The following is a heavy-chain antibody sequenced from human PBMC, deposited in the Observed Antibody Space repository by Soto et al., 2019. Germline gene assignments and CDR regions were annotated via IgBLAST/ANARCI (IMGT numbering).Heavy chain of an antibody. J-gene: IGHJ5*02. D-gene: IGHD6-19*01. CDR3: ASLDMGIAVAGTEDWFDP. CDR1: GFTFSSYW. CDR2: IKQDGSEK. V-gene: IGHV3-7*01. Sequence: GGSLRLSCAASGFTFSSYWMSWVRQAPGKGLEWVANIKQDGSEKYYVDSVKGRFTISRDNAKNSLYLQMNSLRAEDTAVYYCASLDMGIAVAGTEDWFDPWGQGTLVTVSS.